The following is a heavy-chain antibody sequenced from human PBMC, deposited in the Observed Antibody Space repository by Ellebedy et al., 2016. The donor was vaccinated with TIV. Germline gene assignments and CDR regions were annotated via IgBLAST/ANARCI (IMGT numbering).Heavy chain of an antibody. V-gene: IGHV4-39*07. J-gene: IGHJ3*02. CDR3: VRGGGNAFDI. D-gene: IGHD3-16*01. CDR2: IWHTGTS. CDR1: GGSISSSSFN. Sequence: MPSETLSLTCTVSGGSISSSSFNWGWIRQPPGKGLEWIGTIWHTGTSWYNTSLESRPTVSVDTSKNQFSMKLSSLSAADTALYYCVRGGGNAFDIWGQGTKVTVSS.